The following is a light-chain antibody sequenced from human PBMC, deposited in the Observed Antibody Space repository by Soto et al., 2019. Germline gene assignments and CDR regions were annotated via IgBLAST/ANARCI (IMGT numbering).Light chain of an antibody. V-gene: IGLV1-40*01. Sequence: QCVLTQPASVSGAAWQRVTISCTGSSSNIGAGYDVHWYQQLPGTAPKLLIYGNSNRPSGVPDRFSGSKSGTSASLAITGLQAEDEADYYCQSYDSSLSGFYVFGTGTKVTVL. CDR1: SSNIGAGYD. CDR3: QSYDSSLSGFYV. J-gene: IGLJ1*01. CDR2: GNS.